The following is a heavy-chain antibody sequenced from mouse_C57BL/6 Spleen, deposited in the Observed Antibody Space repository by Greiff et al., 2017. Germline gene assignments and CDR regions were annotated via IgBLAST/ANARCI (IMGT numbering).Heavy chain of an antibody. D-gene: IGHD3-3*01. Sequence: VQLQQPGAELVKPGASVKMSCKASGYTFTSYWITWVKQRPGQGLEWIGDIYPGSGSTNYNEKFKSKATLTVDTSSSTAYMQLSSLTSEDSAVYYCARGGDERAWFANWGQGTLVTVSA. CDR2: IYPGSGST. CDR1: GYTFTSYW. CDR3: ARGGDERAWFAN. J-gene: IGHJ3*01. V-gene: IGHV1-55*01.